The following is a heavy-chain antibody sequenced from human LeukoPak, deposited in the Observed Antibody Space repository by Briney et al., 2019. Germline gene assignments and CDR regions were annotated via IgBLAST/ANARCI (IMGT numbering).Heavy chain of an antibody. CDR3: AKEGGTGTRFDY. CDR2: ISGSGTGT. D-gene: IGHD1-7*01. V-gene: IGHV3-23*01. CDR1: GFTFSSSA. J-gene: IGHJ4*02. Sequence: GGSLRLSCAASGFTFSSSAMSWVRQAPGKGLYWVSTISGSGTGTYYADSVKGRFTISRDNSKNTLYLQMNSLRAEDTAVYYCAKEGGTGTRFDYWGQGTLVTVSS.